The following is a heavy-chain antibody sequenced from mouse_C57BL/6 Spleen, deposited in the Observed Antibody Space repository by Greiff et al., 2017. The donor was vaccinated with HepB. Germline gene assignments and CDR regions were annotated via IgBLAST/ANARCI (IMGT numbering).Heavy chain of an antibody. V-gene: IGHV5-17*01. CDR3: ARPLYYGSSSYAMDY. CDR1: GFTFSDYG. D-gene: IGHD1-1*01. CDR2: ISSGSSTI. Sequence: EVMLVESGGGLVKPGGSLKLSCAASGFTFSDYGMHWVRQAPEKGLEWVAYISSGSSTIYYADTVKGRFTISRDNAKNTLFLQMTSLRSEDTAMYYCARPLYYGSSSYAMDYWGQGTSVTVSS. J-gene: IGHJ4*01.